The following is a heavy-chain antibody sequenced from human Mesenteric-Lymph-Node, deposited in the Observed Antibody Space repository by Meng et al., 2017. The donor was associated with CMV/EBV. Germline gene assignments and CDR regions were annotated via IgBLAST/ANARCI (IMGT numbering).Heavy chain of an antibody. J-gene: IGHJ6*02. D-gene: IGHD6-19*01. CDR3: ARDQLVYNSGWNRGLNYYYGMDV. Sequence: GGSLRLSCAASGFTFSSYGMHWVRQAPGKGLEWVTIISYDGDTKYYADSVKGRFTISRDNSKNTVYLEMNSLRAEDTAVYYCARDQLVYNSGWNRGLNYYYGMDVWGQGTTVTVSS. CDR2: ISYDGDTK. CDR1: GFTFSSYG. V-gene: IGHV3-30*03.